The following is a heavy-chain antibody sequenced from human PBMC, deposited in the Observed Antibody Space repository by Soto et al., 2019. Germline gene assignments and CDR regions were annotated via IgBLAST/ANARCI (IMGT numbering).Heavy chain of an antibody. CDR3: AKDSPRRDILTGYYTTPPYYFDY. Sequence: GGSLRLSCAASGFTFSSYAMSWVRQAPGKGLEWVSAISGSGGSTYYADSVKGRFTISRDNSKNTLYLQMNSLRAEDTAVYYCAKDSPRRDILTGYYTTPPYYFDYWGQGTLVTVSS. V-gene: IGHV3-23*01. CDR2: ISGSGGST. J-gene: IGHJ4*02. D-gene: IGHD3-9*01. CDR1: GFTFSSYA.